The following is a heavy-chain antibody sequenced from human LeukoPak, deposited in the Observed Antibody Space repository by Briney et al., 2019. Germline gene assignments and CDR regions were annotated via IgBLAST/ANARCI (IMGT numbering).Heavy chain of an antibody. V-gene: IGHV4-61*02. D-gene: IGHD3-10*01. J-gene: IGHJ3*02. Sequence: SETLSLTCTVSGGSINSDSYYWNWIRQPAGKGLEWVGRVYTSGSTDYNPSLKSRVFISIDTSKNQFSLKLSSVTAADTAVYYCARNYYGSGSYYTGDAFDIWGQGTMVTVSS. CDR2: VYTSGST. CDR1: GGSINSDSYY. CDR3: ARNYYGSGSYYTGDAFDI.